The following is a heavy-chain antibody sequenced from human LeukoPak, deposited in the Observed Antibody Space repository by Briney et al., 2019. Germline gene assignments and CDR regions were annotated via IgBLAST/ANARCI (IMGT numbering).Heavy chain of an antibody. D-gene: IGHD2-2*01. CDR1: GGSISSYY. CDR3: ASTIGYCSSTSCWDAFDI. CDR2: IYYSGST. Sequence: SETLSLTCTVSGGSISSYYWSWIRQPPGKGLEWIGYIYYSGSTNYNPSLKSRVTISVDTSKNQFSLKLSSVTAADTAVYYCASTIGYCSSTSCWDAFDIWGQGTMVTVSS. J-gene: IGHJ3*02. V-gene: IGHV4-59*08.